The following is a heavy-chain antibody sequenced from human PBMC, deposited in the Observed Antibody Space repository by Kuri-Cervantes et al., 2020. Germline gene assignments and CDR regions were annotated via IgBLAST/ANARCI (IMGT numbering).Heavy chain of an antibody. J-gene: IGHJ6*03. CDR3: AKGDYYYYYMEV. V-gene: IGHV3-23*01. CDR2: ISGIGGNR. CDR1: GFTFSNYA. Sequence: SLMISCAASGFTFSNYAMSWVRQAPGKGLEWVSGISGIGGNRYYAESVKGRFTISRDNSKNTLYLQMNSLRAEDTAVYYCAKGDYYYYYMEVWGKGTTVTVSS. D-gene: IGHD5-24*01.